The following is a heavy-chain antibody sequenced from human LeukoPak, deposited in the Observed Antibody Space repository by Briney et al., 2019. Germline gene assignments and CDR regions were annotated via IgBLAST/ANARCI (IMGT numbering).Heavy chain of an antibody. V-gene: IGHV3-66*02. CDR3: ARYYDSSGYTQGAFDI. Sequence: GGSLRLSCAASGFTVSSNYMSWVRQAPGKGLEWVSSFYRGISTYYADSVKGRFTTSRDHSKNTVYLQMNSLRPEDTAVYYCARYYDSSGYTQGAFDIWGQGTMVTVS. CDR2: FYRGIST. CDR1: GFTVSSNY. J-gene: IGHJ3*02. D-gene: IGHD3-22*01.